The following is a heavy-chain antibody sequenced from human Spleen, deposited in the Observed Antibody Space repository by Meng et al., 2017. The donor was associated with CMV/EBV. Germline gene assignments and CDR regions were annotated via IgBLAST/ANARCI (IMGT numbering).Heavy chain of an antibody. CDR1: GTSMSYFG. J-gene: IGHJ4*02. CDR3: AKGSSAKGLAARPGDY. D-gene: IGHD6-6*01. V-gene: IGHV3-30*02. CDR2: IRYDGSNH. Sequence: GGSLRLSCVASGTSMSYFGMHWVRQAPGKGLEWVAFIRYDGSNHYYADSVKGRFSISRDDSKNTLYVQMNSLRPEDTAVYYCAKGSSAKGLAARPGDYWGQGTPVTVSS.